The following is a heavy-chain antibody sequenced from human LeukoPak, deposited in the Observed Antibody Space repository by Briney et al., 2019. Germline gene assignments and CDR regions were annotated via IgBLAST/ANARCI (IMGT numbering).Heavy chain of an antibody. J-gene: IGHJ4*02. CDR2: IRYDENNK. CDR3: AKPGKYCSSTSCYTHFDY. CDR1: GFTFSSYG. V-gene: IGHV3-30*02. D-gene: IGHD2-2*02. Sequence: GRSLGLSCAASGFTFSSYGMHWVRQAPGKGLEWVAFIRYDENNKYYADSVKGRFTISRDNSKNTLYLQMNSLRAEDTAVYYCAKPGKYCSSTSCYTHFDYWGQGTLVTVSS.